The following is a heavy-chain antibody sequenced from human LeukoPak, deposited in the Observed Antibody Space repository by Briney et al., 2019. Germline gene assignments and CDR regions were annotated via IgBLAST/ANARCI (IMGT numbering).Heavy chain of an antibody. CDR1: GGSFSGYC. D-gene: IGHD6-13*01. CDR2: VNHSGTT. V-gene: IGHV4-34*01. CDR3: ARGARSSSSWRLGNWFDP. J-gene: IGHJ5*02. Sequence: PSETLSLTCAVYGGSFSGYCWSWIRQPPGKGLGWIGEVNHSGTTNYNPSLKSRVTISVDTSKNQFSLKLSSVTAADTAVYYCARGARSSSSWRLGNWFDPWGQGTLVTVSS.